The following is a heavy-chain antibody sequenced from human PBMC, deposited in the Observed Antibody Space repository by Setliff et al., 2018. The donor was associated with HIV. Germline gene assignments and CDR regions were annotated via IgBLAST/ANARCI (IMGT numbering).Heavy chain of an antibody. CDR2: ISSSGSTI. D-gene: IGHD5-18*01. V-gene: IGHV3-48*03. J-gene: IGHJ4*02. CDR1: GFTFSSAW. CDR3: ARESYNYGYND. Sequence: GGSLRLSCAASGFTFSSAWMGWVRQAPGKGLEWVSYISSSGSTIYYADSVKGRFITFRDNAKNSLYLQMNSLRAEDTAVYYCARESYNYGYNDWGQGILVTVSS.